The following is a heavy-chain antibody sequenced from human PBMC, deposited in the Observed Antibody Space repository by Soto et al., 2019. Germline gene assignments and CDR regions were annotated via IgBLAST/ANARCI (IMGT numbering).Heavy chain of an antibody. Sequence: GWSLRLSCAASGFSFSSYAMSWVRQAPGKGLEWVSAISGSGGITYYADSVKGRLTSSRDNSKNTLYLQMNSLRAEETAVYYCAKGSYKDHMYNWFDAWGQGTLVTASS. CDR2: ISGSGGIT. CDR1: GFSFSSYA. J-gene: IGHJ5*02. D-gene: IGHD1-1*01. V-gene: IGHV3-23*01. CDR3: AKGSYKDHMYNWFDA.